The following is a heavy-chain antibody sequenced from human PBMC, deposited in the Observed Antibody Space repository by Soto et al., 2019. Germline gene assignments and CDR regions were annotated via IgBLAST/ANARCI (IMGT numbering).Heavy chain of an antibody. D-gene: IGHD1-26*01. J-gene: IGHJ6*02. CDR2: ISYDGSNK. V-gene: IGHV3-30*18. CDR1: GFTFSSYG. Sequence: QVQLVESGGGVVQPGRSLRLSCAASGFTFSSYGMHRVRQAPGKGLEGVAVISYDGSNKYYADSVKGRFTISRDNSKNTLYLQMNSLRAEDTAVYYCAKEQEVGLYYYGMDVWGQGTTVTVSS. CDR3: AKEQEVGLYYYGMDV.